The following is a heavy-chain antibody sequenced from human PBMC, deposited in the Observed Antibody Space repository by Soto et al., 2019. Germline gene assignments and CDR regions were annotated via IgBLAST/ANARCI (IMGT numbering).Heavy chain of an antibody. J-gene: IGHJ4*02. Sequence: GESLKISGKGSGYSFTSYWIGCVRQMPGKGLEWVGTIYPGDSDTGYSPSFQGQVTISVDKSITTAYLQWSSLKASDTAMYYCARRFSSSWSHAFDYWGQGTLVTVSS. CDR2: IYPGDSDT. D-gene: IGHD6-13*01. CDR1: GYSFTSYW. V-gene: IGHV5-51*01. CDR3: ARRFSSSWSHAFDY.